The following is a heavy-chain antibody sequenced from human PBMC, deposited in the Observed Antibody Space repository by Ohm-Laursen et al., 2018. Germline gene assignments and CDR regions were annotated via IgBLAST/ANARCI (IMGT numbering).Heavy chain of an antibody. Sequence: SLRLSCSASGFTFTAYPMTWVRQAPGKGPEWIAYITNSGDFIQYADSVRGRFTISRDNAKNSLYLQMNSRRAEDTAVYYCAREASSSSWYYYGMDVWGQGTTVTVSS. CDR2: ITNSGDFI. J-gene: IGHJ6*02. D-gene: IGHD6-13*01. V-gene: IGHV3-11*04. CDR1: GFTFTAYP. CDR3: AREASSSSWYYYGMDV.